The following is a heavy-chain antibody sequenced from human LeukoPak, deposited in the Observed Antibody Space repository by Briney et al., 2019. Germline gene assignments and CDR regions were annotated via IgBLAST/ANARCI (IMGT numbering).Heavy chain of an antibody. Sequence: GGSLRLSCAASGFTFSSYAMSWVRQAPGKGLEWVSAISVSGGSTYYADSVKGRFTISRDNSKNTLYLQMNSLRAEDTAVYYCVKDRGINWFDPWGQGTLVTVSS. CDR3: VKDRGINWFDP. J-gene: IGHJ5*02. CDR2: ISVSGGST. V-gene: IGHV3-23*01. CDR1: GFTFSSYA. D-gene: IGHD3-10*01.